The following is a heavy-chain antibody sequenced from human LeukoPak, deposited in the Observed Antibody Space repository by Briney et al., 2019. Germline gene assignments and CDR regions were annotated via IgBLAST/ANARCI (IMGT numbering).Heavy chain of an antibody. D-gene: IGHD3-3*02. V-gene: IGHV4-59*12. CDR1: GGSISNYY. Sequence: SSETLSLTCTVSGGSISNYYWSWIRQPPGKGLEWIGYIYYSGSTKYNPSLKSRVTISVDTSKNQFSLKLSSVTAADTAVYYCARGIHQFDYWGQGTLVTVSS. CDR2: IYYSGST. J-gene: IGHJ4*02. CDR3: ARGIHQFDY.